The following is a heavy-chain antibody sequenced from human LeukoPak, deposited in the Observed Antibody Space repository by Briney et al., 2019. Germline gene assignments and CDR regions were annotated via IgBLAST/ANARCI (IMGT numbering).Heavy chain of an antibody. J-gene: IGHJ4*02. Sequence: PGGSLRLSCAASGFTFSSYWMSWVRQAPGKGLEWVSAISGSGGSTYYADSVKGRFTISRDNSKNTLYLQMNSLRAEDTAVYYCAKVLRYFDWLPGHWGQGTLVTVSS. V-gene: IGHV3-23*01. D-gene: IGHD3-9*01. CDR1: GFTFSSYW. CDR3: AKVLRYFDWLPGH. CDR2: ISGSGGST.